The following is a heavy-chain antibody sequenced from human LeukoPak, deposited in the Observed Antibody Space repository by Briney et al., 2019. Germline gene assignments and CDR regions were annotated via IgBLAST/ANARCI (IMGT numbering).Heavy chain of an antibody. CDR3: ARQWPGIAPFDY. CDR2: INWNGGST. V-gene: IGHV3-20*04. J-gene: IGHJ4*02. Sequence: GGSLRLSCAASGFTFDDYGMSWVRQAPGKGLEWVSGINWNGGSTGYADSVKGRFTISRDNSKNTLYLQMNSLRAEDTAVYYCARQWPGIAPFDYWGQGTLVTVSS. D-gene: IGHD6-19*01. CDR1: GFTFDDYG.